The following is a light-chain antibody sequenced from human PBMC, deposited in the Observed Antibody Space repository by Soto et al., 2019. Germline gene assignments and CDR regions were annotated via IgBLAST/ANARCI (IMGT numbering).Light chain of an antibody. J-gene: IGKJ3*01. Sequence: DIVMTQSPLSLPVTPGEPASISCKSSQSLLLSNGDNQLDWYLQKLGQPPQLLIYLGFIRAYGVTDRFSGSVSGTDFTLKISRVEADDVGVYYGMQSLQPPHNFRPGTKVDIK. CDR3: MQSLQPPHN. V-gene: IGKV2-28*01. CDR2: LGF. CDR1: QSLLLSNGDNQ.